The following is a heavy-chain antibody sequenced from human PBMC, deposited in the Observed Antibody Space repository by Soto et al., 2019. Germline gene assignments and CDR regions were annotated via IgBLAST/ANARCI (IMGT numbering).Heavy chain of an antibody. CDR1: GGSFSGYY. D-gene: IGHD5-12*01. J-gene: IGHJ4*02. CDR2: INHSGST. V-gene: IGHV4-34*01. Sequence: QVQLQQWGAGLLKPSETLSLTCAVYGGSFSGYYWSWIRQPPGKGLEWIGEINHSGSTNYNPSLKSRVTISVDTSKNQFSLKLSSVTAADTAVYYCARGDSGYGVWIDYWGQGTLVTVSS. CDR3: ARGDSGYGVWIDY.